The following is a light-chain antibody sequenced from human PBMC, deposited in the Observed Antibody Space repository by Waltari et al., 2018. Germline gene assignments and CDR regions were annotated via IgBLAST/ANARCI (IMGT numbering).Light chain of an antibody. V-gene: IGLV1-47*01. J-gene: IGLJ2*01. CDR1: SSNIGSNY. CDR3: AAWDDSLSGVV. CDR2: RNN. Sequence: QSVLTQPPSASGTPGQRVTISCSGSSSNIGSNYVSWYQQLPGTAPKLLSIRNNRRPAGVPARFSGSKSGTSASLAISGLRAEDEADYYCAAWDDSLSGVVFGGGTKLTVL.